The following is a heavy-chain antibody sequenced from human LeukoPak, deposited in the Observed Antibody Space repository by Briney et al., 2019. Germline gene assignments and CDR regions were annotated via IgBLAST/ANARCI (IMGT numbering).Heavy chain of an antibody. CDR3: VRSREGRWELLGGGDY. J-gene: IGHJ4*02. V-gene: IGHV3-11*04. CDR1: GLTFSDYH. Sequence: GGSLRLSCAASGLTFSDYHMSWIRQAPGKGLEWVSYISSSGSTIYYADSVKGRFTISRDNAKNSLYLQMTSLRAEDTAVYYCVRSREGRWELLGGGDYWGQGTLVTVSS. D-gene: IGHD1-26*01. CDR2: ISSSGSTI.